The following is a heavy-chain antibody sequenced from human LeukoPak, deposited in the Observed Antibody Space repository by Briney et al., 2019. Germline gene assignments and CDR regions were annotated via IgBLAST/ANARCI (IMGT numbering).Heavy chain of an antibody. D-gene: IGHD3-22*01. CDR3: AKYAHQHYNESSGEFDY. CDR2: ISWNSGTK. CDR1: GFTFDDYG. Sequence: GGSLRLSCAASGFTFDDYGMHRLRPAPAKGLESVSGISWNSGTKAYADSVKGRFTISRDNAKNSLYLQMYRQRSEDTALYYCAKYAHQHYNESSGEFDYWGQGTLVTVSS. J-gene: IGHJ4*02. V-gene: IGHV3-9*01.